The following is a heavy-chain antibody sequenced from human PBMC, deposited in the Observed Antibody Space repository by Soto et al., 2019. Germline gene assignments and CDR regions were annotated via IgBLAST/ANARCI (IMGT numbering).Heavy chain of an antibody. CDR3: ARAITGYVT. V-gene: IGHV1-3*01. CDR1: GYTFTTYA. CDR2: INAGNGDT. J-gene: IGHJ5*02. Sequence: ASVKVSCKASGYTFTTYAIHWVRQAPGQRLEWMGWINAGNGDTRYSQKFQGRVTLTGDTSASTAYMDLSSLRSEDTAIYYCARAITGYVTWGQGTLVTVSS. D-gene: IGHD5-12*01.